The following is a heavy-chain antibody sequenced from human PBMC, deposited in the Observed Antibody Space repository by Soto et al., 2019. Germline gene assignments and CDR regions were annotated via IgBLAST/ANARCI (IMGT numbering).Heavy chain of an antibody. J-gene: IGHJ4*02. CDR2: IYYSGST. V-gene: IGHV4-59*01. Sequence: SQTISLTCTVSGGSISSYYWSWIRHPPGKGLEWIGYIYYSGSTNYNPSLKSRVTISVDTSKNQFSLKLSSVTAADTAVYYCARASEYSGSYYDYWGQGTLVTVSS. D-gene: IGHD1-26*01. CDR3: ARASEYSGSYYDY. CDR1: GGSISSYY.